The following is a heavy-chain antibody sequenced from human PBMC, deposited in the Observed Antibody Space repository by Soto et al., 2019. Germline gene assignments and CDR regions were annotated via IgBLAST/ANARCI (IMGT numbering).Heavy chain of an antibody. Sequence: QLQLQESGSGLVKPSQTLSLTCAVSGGSINTATHSWSWIRQPPGKGLEWIGYIYHSGSTYYNPSVKSRVTITIDKSNHQCSLRLSSVTAADAAVYYCARGGGVTTTGDDYWGQGILVTVSS. CDR2: IYHSGST. V-gene: IGHV4-30-2*01. J-gene: IGHJ4*02. D-gene: IGHD4-4*01. CDR1: GGSINTATHS. CDR3: ARGGGVTTTGDDY.